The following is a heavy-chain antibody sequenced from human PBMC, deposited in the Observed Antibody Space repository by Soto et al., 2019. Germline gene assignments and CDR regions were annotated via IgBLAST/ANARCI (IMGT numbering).Heavy chain of an antibody. J-gene: IGHJ6*02. D-gene: IGHD2-15*01. CDR1: GGSISSYY. V-gene: IGHV4-59*01. CDR2: IYYSGST. Sequence: SETLSLTCTVSGGSISSYYCSWIRQPPGKGLEWIGYIYYSGSTNYNPSLKSRVTISVDTSKDQFSLKLSSVTAADTAVYYCARVPGYCSGGSCYYYYGMDVWGQGTTVTVSS. CDR3: ARVPGYCSGGSCYYYYGMDV.